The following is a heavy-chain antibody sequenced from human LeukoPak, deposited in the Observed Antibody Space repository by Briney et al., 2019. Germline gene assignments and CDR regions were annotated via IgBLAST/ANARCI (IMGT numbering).Heavy chain of an antibody. J-gene: IGHJ4*02. CDR3: ARGKDLWFGELSPFDY. CDR1: GFTFSDYY. Sequence: PGGSLRLSCAASGFTFSDYYMSWIRQAPGKGLEWVSYISSSSSYTNHADSVKGRFTISRDNAKNSLYLQMNSLRAEDTAVYYCARGKDLWFGELSPFDYWGQGTLVTVSS. V-gene: IGHV3-11*06. CDR2: ISSSSSYT. D-gene: IGHD3-10*01.